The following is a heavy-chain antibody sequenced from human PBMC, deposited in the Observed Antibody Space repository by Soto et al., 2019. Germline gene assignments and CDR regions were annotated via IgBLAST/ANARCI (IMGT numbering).Heavy chain of an antibody. CDR2: ISSSGSTI. D-gene: IGHD2-15*01. J-gene: IGHJ3*02. Sequence: EVQLLESGGGLVQPGGSLRLSCAASGFTFSSYAMSWVRQAPGKGLEWVSYISSSGSTIYYADSVKGRFTISRDNAKNSLYLQMNSLRAEDTAVYYCARARGGKGDAFDIWGQGTMVTVSS. V-gene: IGHV3-48*03. CDR1: GFTFSSYA. CDR3: ARARGGKGDAFDI.